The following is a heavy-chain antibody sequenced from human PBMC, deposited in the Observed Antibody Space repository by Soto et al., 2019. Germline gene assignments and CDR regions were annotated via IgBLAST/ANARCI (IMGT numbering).Heavy chain of an antibody. D-gene: IGHD6-19*01. J-gene: IGHJ4*02. CDR3: ANLQPPVAGTGDFDY. Sequence: GASVKVSCKASGGTFSSYTISWVRQAPGQGLEWMGRIIPILGIANYAQKFQGRVTITADRSTSTAYMELSSLRSEDTAVYYCANLQPPVAGTGDFDYWGQGTLVTVSS. CDR1: GGTFSSYT. CDR2: IIPILGIA. V-gene: IGHV1-69*02.